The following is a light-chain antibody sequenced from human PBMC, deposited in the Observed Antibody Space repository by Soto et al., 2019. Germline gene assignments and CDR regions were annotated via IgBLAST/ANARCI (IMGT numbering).Light chain of an antibody. CDR2: AAS. V-gene: IGKV1-39*01. CDR1: QSISNY. J-gene: IGKJ1*01. Sequence: DIQMTQSPSSLSASVGDRVTITCRASQSISNYLNWYQQKPGKAPNLLIYAASSLQSGVPSRFSGSGSGTYFTLTISSLQPEDFATYYCQQSYGTPPWTFGQGTKVEVK. CDR3: QQSYGTPPWT.